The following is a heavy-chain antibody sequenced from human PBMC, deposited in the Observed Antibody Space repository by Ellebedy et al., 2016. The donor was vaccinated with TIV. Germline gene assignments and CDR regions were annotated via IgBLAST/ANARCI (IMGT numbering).Heavy chain of an antibody. CDR2: LKGDESAE. Sequence: GESLKISCAASGFIFSSYWMAWVRHAPGKGLEWVANLKGDESAEYYVDSVNGRFTISRDNAKNSMYLQMNSLRAEDTAVYYCARVRDDYDTNEYWGQGTLVTVPS. V-gene: IGHV3-7*01. J-gene: IGHJ4*02. D-gene: IGHD4-17*01. CDR1: GFIFSSYW. CDR3: ARVRDDYDTNEY.